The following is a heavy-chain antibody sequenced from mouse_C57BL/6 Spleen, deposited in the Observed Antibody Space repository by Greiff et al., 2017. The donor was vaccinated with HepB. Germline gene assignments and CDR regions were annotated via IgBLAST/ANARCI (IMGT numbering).Heavy chain of an antibody. Sequence: QVQLQQPGAELVKPGASVKLSCKASGYTFTSYWMQWVKQRPGQGLEWIGELDPSDSYTNYNQKFKGKATLTVDTPSSTAYMQRSSLTSEDSAVYYCARKGYYYGSTWYFDVWGTGTTVTVSS. V-gene: IGHV1-50*01. CDR3: ARKGYYYGSTWYFDV. CDR2: LDPSDSYT. CDR1: GYTFTSYW. J-gene: IGHJ1*03. D-gene: IGHD1-1*01.